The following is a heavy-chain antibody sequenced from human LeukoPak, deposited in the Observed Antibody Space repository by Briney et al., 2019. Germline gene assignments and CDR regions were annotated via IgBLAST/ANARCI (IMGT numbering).Heavy chain of an antibody. CDR3: AKPKSDRGSYYY. CDR2: ISYDGSNK. J-gene: IGHJ4*02. Sequence: QSGGSLRLSCAASGFTFSSYGMHWVRQAPGKGLEWVAVISYDGSNKYYADSVKGRFTISRDNSKNTLYLQMNSLRAEDTAVYYCAKPKSDRGSYYYWGQGTLVTVSS. D-gene: IGHD1-26*01. CDR1: GFTFSSYG. V-gene: IGHV3-30*18.